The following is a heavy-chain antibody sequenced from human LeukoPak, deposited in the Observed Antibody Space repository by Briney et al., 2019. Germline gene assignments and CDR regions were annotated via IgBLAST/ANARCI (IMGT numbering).Heavy chain of an antibody. CDR2: INAGNGNT. CDR3: ARDMGYYYDSSGYRLAFDI. Sequence: EASVKVSCKASGYTFTSYAMHWVRQAPGQRLEWMGWINAGNGNTKYSQEFQGRVTITRDTSASTAYMELSSLRSEDMAVYYCARDMGYYYDSSGYRLAFDIWGQGTMVTVSS. V-gene: IGHV1-3*03. CDR1: GYTFTSYA. D-gene: IGHD3-22*01. J-gene: IGHJ3*02.